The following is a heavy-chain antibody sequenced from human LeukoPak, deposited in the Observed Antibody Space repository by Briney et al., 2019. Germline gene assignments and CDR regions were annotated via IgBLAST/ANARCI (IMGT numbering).Heavy chain of an antibody. CDR3: ARHEVRGATTTFDY. J-gene: IGHJ4*02. CDR2: ISGNGCGT. CDR1: GLTFRSYG. V-gene: IGHV3-23*01. Sequence: GGSLRLSCAASGLTFRSYGMSWVRQAPGKGLEWVSGISGNGCGTKYADSVKGRLTISRDNSKNTLYLQMSSLRAEDTAVYYCARHEVRGATTTFDYWGQGTLVTVSS. D-gene: IGHD1-26*01.